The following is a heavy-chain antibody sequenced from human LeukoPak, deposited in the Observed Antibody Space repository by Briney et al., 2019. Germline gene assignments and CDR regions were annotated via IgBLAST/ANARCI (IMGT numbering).Heavy chain of an antibody. CDR2: ISSSSSTI. Sequence: PGGSLRLSCAASGFTFSSHSMNWVRQAPGKGLEWVSYISSSSSTIYYADSVKGRFTISRDNAKNSLYLQMNSLRAEDTAVYYCARGLRGYYFEYWGQGTLVTVSS. D-gene: IGHD4-17*01. CDR1: GFTFSSHS. J-gene: IGHJ4*02. CDR3: ARGLRGYYFEY. V-gene: IGHV3-48*04.